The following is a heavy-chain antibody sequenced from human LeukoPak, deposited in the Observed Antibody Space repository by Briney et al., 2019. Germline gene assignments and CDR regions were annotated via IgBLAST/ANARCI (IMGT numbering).Heavy chain of an antibody. Sequence: PGGSLRLSCAASGFTVSSNYMSWVRQAPGKGLEWVSVIYSGGSTYYADSVKGRFTISRDNSKNTLYLQMNSLRAEDTAVYYCARDRGYTYGHPFDYWGQGTLVTVSS. J-gene: IGHJ4*02. D-gene: IGHD5-18*01. CDR3: ARDRGYTYGHPFDY. CDR2: IYSGGST. CDR1: GFTVSSNY. V-gene: IGHV3-66*01.